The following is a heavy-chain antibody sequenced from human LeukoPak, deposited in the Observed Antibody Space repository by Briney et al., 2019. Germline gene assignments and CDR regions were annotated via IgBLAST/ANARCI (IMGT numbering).Heavy chain of an antibody. CDR2: TYYRSNWYN. CDR1: GDSVSSNNAA. CDR3: ARKYYYGSGTYYPSMDV. D-gene: IGHD3-10*01. J-gene: IGHJ6*02. V-gene: IGHV6-1*01. Sequence: SQTLSLTCAISGDSVSSNNAAWNWIRQSPWRGLEWLGRTYYRSNWYNEYAESVKSRITVTPDTSRNQFSLQMNSVTPEDTAVYYCARKYYYGSGTYYPSMDVWGQGTTVSASS.